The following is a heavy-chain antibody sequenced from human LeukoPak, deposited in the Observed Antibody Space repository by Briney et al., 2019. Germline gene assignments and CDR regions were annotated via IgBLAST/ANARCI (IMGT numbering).Heavy chain of an antibody. CDR1: GFTFSSYW. D-gene: IGHD2-15*01. J-gene: IGHJ4*02. Sequence: GGSLRLSCAASGFTFSSYWMSWVRQAPGKGLEWVANIKQDGSEKFYVDSVKGRFTISRDNAKSSLYLQMNSLRAEDTTVYYCARVRAAATDYWGQGTLVTVSS. CDR3: ARVRAAATDY. CDR2: IKQDGSEK. V-gene: IGHV3-7*01.